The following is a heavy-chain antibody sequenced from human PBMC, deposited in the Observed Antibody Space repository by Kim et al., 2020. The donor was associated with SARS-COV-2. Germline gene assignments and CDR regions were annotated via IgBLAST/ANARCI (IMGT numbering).Heavy chain of an antibody. Sequence: GGSLRLSCAASGFTFSNAWMSWVRQAPGKGLEWVGRIKSKTGGGTTDYAAPVKGRFTISRDDSKNTLYLQMNSLKTEDTAVYYCTTDTWWLRLSVDYWGQGTLVTVSS. D-gene: IGHD5-12*01. J-gene: IGHJ4*02. CDR1: GFTFSNAW. CDR3: TTDTWWLRLSVDY. CDR2: IKSKTGGGTT. V-gene: IGHV3-15*01.